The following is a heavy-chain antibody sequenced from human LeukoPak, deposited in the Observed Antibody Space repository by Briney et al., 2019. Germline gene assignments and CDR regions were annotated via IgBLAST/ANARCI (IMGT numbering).Heavy chain of an antibody. CDR3: ARDVGATGGFDC. V-gene: IGHV1-2*02. CDR1: GGTFSSYA. Sequence: VASVKVSCKASGGTFSSYAISWVRQAPGQGLEWMGWINPNSGGTNYAQKFQSRVTMTRDTSISTAYMELSRLRSDGTAVYYCARDVGATGGFDCWGQGALVTVSS. J-gene: IGHJ4*02. CDR2: INPNSGGT. D-gene: IGHD1-26*01.